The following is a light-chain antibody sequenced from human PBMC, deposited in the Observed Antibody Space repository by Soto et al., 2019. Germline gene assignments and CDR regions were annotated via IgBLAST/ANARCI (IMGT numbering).Light chain of an antibody. V-gene: IGKV3-20*01. CDR1: QSVAGSF. CDR3: QQYGDSPWT. Sequence: EIVLTQSPGTLSLSPGERATLSCRASQSVAGSFLAWYQQKPGQAPRLLIHGASSRATGIPDRFSGSESGTDFTLTISRLAPEDFAVYYCQQYGDSPWTFGQGTKVDIK. CDR2: GAS. J-gene: IGKJ1*01.